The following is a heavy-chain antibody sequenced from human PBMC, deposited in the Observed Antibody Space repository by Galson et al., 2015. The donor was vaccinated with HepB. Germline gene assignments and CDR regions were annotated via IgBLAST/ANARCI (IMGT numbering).Heavy chain of an antibody. CDR1: GGSFSGYY. J-gene: IGHJ4*02. CDR3: ARVAHYGSGSYDGRRGGYYFDY. V-gene: IGHV4-34*01. D-gene: IGHD3-10*01. Sequence: SETLSLTCAVYGGSFSGYYWSWIRQPPGKGLEWIGEINHSGSTNYNPSLKSRVTISVDTSKNQFSLKLSSVTAADTAVYYCARVAHYGSGSYDGRRGGYYFDYWGQGTLVTVSS. CDR2: INHSGST.